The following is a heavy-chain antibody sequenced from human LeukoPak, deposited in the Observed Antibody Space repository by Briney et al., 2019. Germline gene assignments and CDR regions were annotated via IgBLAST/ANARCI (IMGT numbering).Heavy chain of an antibody. V-gene: IGHV3-23*01. D-gene: IGHD6-19*01. CDR3: ANPPLPNSSGWYSQLGTTDY. J-gene: IGHJ4*02. CDR1: GFTFSSYA. Sequence: GGSLGLSCAASGFTFSSYAMSWVRQAPGKGLEWVSAISGSGGSTYYADSVKGRFTISRDNSKNTLYLQMNSLRAEDTAVYYCANPPLPNSSGWYSQLGTTDYWGQGTLVTVSS. CDR2: ISGSGGST.